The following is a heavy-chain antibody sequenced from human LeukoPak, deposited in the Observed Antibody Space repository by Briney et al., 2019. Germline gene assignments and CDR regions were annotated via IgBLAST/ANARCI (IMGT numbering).Heavy chain of an antibody. J-gene: IGHJ4*02. CDR3: AKILDYYGAGPLDY. CDR1: GGSISSDDYY. D-gene: IGHD3-10*01. CDR2: IYYSGTT. V-gene: IGHV4-30-4*01. Sequence: SETLSLTCTVSGGSISSDDYYWSWIRQPPGKGLEWIGYIYYSGTTYFNPSLESRVTMSEDTSKNQFSLKLSSVTAADTAVYYWAKILDYYGAGPLDYWGQGTLVTVSS.